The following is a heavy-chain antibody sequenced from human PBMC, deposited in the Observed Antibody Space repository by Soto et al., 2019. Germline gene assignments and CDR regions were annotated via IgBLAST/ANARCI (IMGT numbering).Heavy chain of an antibody. Sequence: QVQLVESGGGVVQPGMSLRLSCAASEFSFSDYGMHWVRQAPGKGLEWVAVISYEGTAKYYADSVKGRFTISRDKSKNTLFLQMNNLRSEDTAVYYCAKGASYRMFDYCGQGTLVTVSS. D-gene: IGHD1-26*01. J-gene: IGHJ4*02. V-gene: IGHV3-30*18. CDR2: ISYEGTAK. CDR1: EFSFSDYG. CDR3: AKGASYRMFDY.